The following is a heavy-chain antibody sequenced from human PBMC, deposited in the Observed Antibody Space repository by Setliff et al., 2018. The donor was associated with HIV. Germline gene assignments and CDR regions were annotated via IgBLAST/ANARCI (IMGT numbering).Heavy chain of an antibody. V-gene: IGHV1-2*06. Sequence: ASVKVSCKASGYTFTGYFIHWVRQAPGQGLEWMGRINPNSGGTNYAQKFQGRVTMTRDTSTSTVYMELSSLRSEDTAVYYCARDYYDSGGYYYAFDHWGQGTLVTVSS. CDR3: ARDYYDSGGYYYAFDH. D-gene: IGHD3-22*01. J-gene: IGHJ4*02. CDR1: GYTFTGYF. CDR2: INPNSGGT.